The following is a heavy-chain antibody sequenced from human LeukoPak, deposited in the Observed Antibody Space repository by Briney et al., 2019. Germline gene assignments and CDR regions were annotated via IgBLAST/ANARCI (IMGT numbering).Heavy chain of an antibody. Sequence: GGSLRLSCAASRFIFSSTGMHWVRRAPGKGLEWVAFIRYDGSDKYYVDSVKGRFNISRDNSKDTLYLQMSSLRPDDTAVYYCVRDSSVGAAYFDFWGQGALVTVSS. D-gene: IGHD2-15*01. J-gene: IGHJ4*02. CDR3: VRDSSVGAAYFDF. V-gene: IGHV3-30*02. CDR1: RFIFSSTG. CDR2: IRYDGSDK.